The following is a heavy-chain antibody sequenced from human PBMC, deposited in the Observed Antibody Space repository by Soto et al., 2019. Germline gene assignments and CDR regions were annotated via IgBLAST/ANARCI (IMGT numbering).Heavy chain of an antibody. V-gene: IGHV3-48*04. CDR3: ARARPASGPAYALAI. CDR2: IGSTGSGT. J-gene: IGHJ3*02. Sequence: EVQLVESGGGLVQPGGSLRLSCAASGFTFSAYSRNWVRQAPGKGLEWVSFIGSTGSGTYYADSVMGRFTISRDNDRNSVYLQMDSMRADDTAVYHCARARPASGPAYALAIWCQGTVVTVSS. D-gene: IGHD2-2*01. CDR1: GFTFSAYS.